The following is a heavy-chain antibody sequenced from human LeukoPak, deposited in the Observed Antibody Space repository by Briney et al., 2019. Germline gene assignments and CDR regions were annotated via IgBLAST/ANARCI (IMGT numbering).Heavy chain of an antibody. V-gene: IGHV3-23*01. J-gene: IGHJ4*02. CDR2: ISGSGGST. CDR1: GFTFSSYD. Sequence: GGSLRLSCAASGFTFSSYDMSWVRQAPGKGLEWVSAISGSGGSTYYADSVKGRFTISRVNSKNTLYLQMNSLRAEDTALFYCAKDGRSGDYGVAYFDYWGQGTLVTVSS. D-gene: IGHD3-16*01. CDR3: AKDGRSGDYGVAYFDY.